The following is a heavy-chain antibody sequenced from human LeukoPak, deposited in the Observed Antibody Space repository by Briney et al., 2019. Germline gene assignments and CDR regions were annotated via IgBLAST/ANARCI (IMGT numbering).Heavy chain of an antibody. CDR1: GFTVSSNY. CDR3: ARDRPSGWLDY. CDR2: IYSGGST. V-gene: IGHV3-53*01. D-gene: IGHD6-19*01. J-gene: IGHJ4*02. Sequence: GGSLRLSCAASGFTVSSNYMSWVRQAPGKGLEWVSVIYSGGSTYYADSVKGRFSISRDNSKSTLYLQMNSLRAEDTAVYYCARDRPSGWLDYWGQGTLVTVSS.